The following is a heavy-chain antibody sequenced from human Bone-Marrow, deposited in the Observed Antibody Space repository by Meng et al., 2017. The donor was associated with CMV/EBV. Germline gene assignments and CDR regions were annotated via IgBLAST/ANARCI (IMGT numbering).Heavy chain of an antibody. CDR3: AKGQSSSWSDYYYYYGMDV. J-gene: IGHJ6*02. CDR1: GFTFSSYA. V-gene: IGHV3-30*02. D-gene: IGHD6-13*01. Sequence: GESLKISCAASGFTFSSYAMHWVRQAPGKGLEWVAFIRYDGSNKYYADSVKGRFTISRDNSKNTLYLQMNSLRAEDTAVYYCAKGQSSSWSDYYYYYGMDVWGQGTTVTVSS. CDR2: IRYDGSNK.